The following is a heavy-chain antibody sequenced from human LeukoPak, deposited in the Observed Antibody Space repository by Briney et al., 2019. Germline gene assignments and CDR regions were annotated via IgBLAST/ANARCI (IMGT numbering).Heavy chain of an antibody. CDR1: GFTFSSYA. CDR2: ISGSGGST. CDR3: ARDGDGHFDY. D-gene: IGHD4-17*01. V-gene: IGHV3-23*01. J-gene: IGHJ4*02. Sequence: GGSLRLSCAASGFTFSSYAMSWVRQAPGKGLEWVSAISGSGGSTYYADSVKGRFTISRDNAKNSLYLEMNSLSAEDTAVYYCARDGDGHFDYWGQGTLVTVSS.